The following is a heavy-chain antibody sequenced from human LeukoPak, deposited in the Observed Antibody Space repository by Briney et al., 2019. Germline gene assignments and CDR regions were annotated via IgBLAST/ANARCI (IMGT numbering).Heavy chain of an antibody. D-gene: IGHD6-19*01. J-gene: IGHJ4*02. CDR1: GGSISSYY. CDR3: ARDGGSSGWYEIAY. V-gene: IGHV4-4*07. CDR2: IYTSGST. Sequence: SETLSLTYTVSGGSISSYYWSWIRQPAGKGLEWIGRIYTSGSTNYNPSLKSRVTMSVDTSKNQFSLKLSSVTAADTAVYYCARDGGSSGWYEIAYWGQGTLVTVSS.